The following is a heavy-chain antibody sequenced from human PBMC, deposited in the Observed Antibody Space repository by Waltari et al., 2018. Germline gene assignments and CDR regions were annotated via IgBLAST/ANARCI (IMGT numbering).Heavy chain of an antibody. J-gene: IGHJ4*02. CDR3: ARSMVYAIGGDY. CDR1: GFTFSSYE. D-gene: IGHD2-8*01. V-gene: IGHV3-48*03. CDR2: ISSSGSTI. Sequence: EVQLVESGGGLVQPGGSLRLSCAASGFTFSSYEMSWVRQAPGKGLEWVSYISSSGSTIYYADSVKGRFTISRDNAKNSLYLQMNSLRAEDTAVYYCARSMVYAIGGDYWGQGTLVTVSS.